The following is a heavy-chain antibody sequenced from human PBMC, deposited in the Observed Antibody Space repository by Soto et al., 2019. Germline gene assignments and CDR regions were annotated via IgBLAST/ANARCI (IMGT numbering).Heavy chain of an antibody. Sequence: QVQLMQSGAEVTKPGSSVKVSCKASGGPFNTFGISWVRQAPGQGLEWMGGIIPKYGTTNYARRFQGRVTITADESTTTAYLELSSLRHDDTAIYYCARTRQRRPVVYVDYWGQGTPISVTS. J-gene: IGHJ4*02. CDR1: GGPFNTFG. D-gene: IGHD2-2*01. V-gene: IGHV1-69*01. CDR2: IIPKYGTT. CDR3: ARTRQRRPVVYVDY.